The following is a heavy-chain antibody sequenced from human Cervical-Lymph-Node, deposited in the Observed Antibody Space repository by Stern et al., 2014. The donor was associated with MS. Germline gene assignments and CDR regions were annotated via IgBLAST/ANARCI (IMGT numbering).Heavy chain of an antibody. CDR2: TSPSNGNT. CDR1: GSTFTTPNYG. Sequence: QVQLVQSGPEVRQPGASVRVSCKASGSTFTTPNYGIAWVREAPGRGLEWRGWTSPSNGNTVYAQKLQGRVTMTTDTSTSTAYMELRSLRSDDTAFYYCARERLRHFSDYPFDSWGQGTLVTVSS. V-gene: IGHV1-18*04. D-gene: IGHD4-11*01. J-gene: IGHJ4*02. CDR3: ARERLRHFSDYPFDS.